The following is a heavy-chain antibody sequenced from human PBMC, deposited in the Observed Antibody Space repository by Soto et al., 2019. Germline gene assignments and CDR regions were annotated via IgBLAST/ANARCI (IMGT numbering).Heavy chain of an antibody. V-gene: IGHV1-69*01. D-gene: IGHD3-10*01. CDR3: AAELGFGKLSVV. CDR1: GDTFKNCV. CDR2: IIPLFGTT. Sequence: QVQVVQSGVEVRRPGSSGKVSCKASGDTFKNCVISWVRQAPGQGLEWMGGIIPLFGTTDFAQRFQGRLTITTDESTTTAYMELSRLRSEETATYYCAAELGFGKLSVVWGQGTTVIVSS. J-gene: IGHJ6*02.